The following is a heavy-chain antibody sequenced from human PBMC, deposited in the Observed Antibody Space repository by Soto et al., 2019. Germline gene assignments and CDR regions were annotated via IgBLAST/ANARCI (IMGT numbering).Heavy chain of an antibody. CDR1: GGTFSSYA. CDR3: ARSSGPPLNYYYYGMDV. CDR2: IIPIFGTA. V-gene: IGHV1-69*12. Sequence: QVQLVQSGAEVKKPGSSVKVSCKASGGTFSSYAISWVRQAPGQGLEWMGGIIPIFGTANYAQKFQGRVTITADEYTSTAYMELSSLRSEDTAVYYCARSSGPPLNYYYYGMDVWGQGTTVTVSS. D-gene: IGHD6-19*01. J-gene: IGHJ6*02.